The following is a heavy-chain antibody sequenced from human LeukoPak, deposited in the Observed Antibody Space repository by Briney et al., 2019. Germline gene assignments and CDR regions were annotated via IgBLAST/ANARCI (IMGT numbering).Heavy chain of an antibody. Sequence: SETLSLTCTVSGGSISSYYWSWIRQPPGKGLEWIGYIYYSGSTNYNPSLKSPVTISVDTSKNQFSLKLSSVTAADTAVYYCARGRKYSYGYRVNELGSGYFDNWGQGTLVTVSS. J-gene: IGHJ4*02. D-gene: IGHD5-18*01. CDR2: IYYSGST. V-gene: IGHV4-59*01. CDR3: ARGRKYSYGYRVNELGSGYFDN. CDR1: GGSISSYY.